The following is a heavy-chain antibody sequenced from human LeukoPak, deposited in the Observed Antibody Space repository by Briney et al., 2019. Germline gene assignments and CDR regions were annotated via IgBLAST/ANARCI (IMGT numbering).Heavy chain of an antibody. D-gene: IGHD3-22*01. Sequence: PGGSLRLSCAASGFTFSSYAMHWVRQAPGKGLEWVSGIKWNGGSTSYADSVKGRFTISRDNAKNSLYLQMNSLRAEDTALYHCARTSRYYDSSGYYHYYFDYWGQGTLVTVSS. CDR2: IKWNGGST. CDR1: GFTFSSYA. V-gene: IGHV3-20*01. CDR3: ARTSRYYDSSGYYHYYFDY. J-gene: IGHJ4*02.